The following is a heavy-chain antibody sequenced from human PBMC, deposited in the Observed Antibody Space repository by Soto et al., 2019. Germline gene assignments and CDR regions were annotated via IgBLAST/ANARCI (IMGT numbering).Heavy chain of an antibody. V-gene: IGHV3-33*01. J-gene: IGHJ4*02. CDR2: IWHDGRDK. CDR3: ARFSTSWEFDN. D-gene: IGHD1-26*01. Sequence: QVQLVESGGGVVQPGRSLRLSCAASGFTFSIYGMHWVRQAPGKGLEWVEVIWHDGRDKFYADSVKGRFTVSRDNSKNGVYLEMNSLRVEDTAVYYCARFSTSWEFDNWGQGILVAVSS. CDR1: GFTFSIYG.